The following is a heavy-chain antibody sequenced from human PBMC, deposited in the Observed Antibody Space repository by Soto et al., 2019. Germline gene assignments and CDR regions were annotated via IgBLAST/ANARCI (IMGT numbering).Heavy chain of an antibody. V-gene: IGHV3-33*01. J-gene: IGHJ4*02. Sequence: GGSLRLSCAASGFTFSSYGMHWVRQAPGKGLEWVAVIWYDGSNKYYADSVKGRFTISRDNSKNTLYLQMNSLRAEDTAVYYCARGGPGSSWDTFHYWGQGTLVTVSS. CDR1: GFTFSSYG. CDR2: IWYDGSNK. CDR3: ARGGPGSSWDTFHY. D-gene: IGHD6-13*01.